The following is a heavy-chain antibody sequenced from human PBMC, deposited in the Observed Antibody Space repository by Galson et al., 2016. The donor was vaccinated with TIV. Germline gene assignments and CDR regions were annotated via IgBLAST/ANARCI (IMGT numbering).Heavy chain of an antibody. Sequence: SVKVSCKASGGTFSSYAISWVRQAPGQGLEWMGGIIPIFGTVNYAQKFQGRVTITADESTSTAYMELSSLRSEDTAVFYCARSEYSYGKYYYYYYMHVWGKGTTVIVSS. CDR2: IIPIFGTV. CDR1: GGTFSSYA. J-gene: IGHJ6*03. D-gene: IGHD5-18*01. V-gene: IGHV1-69*13. CDR3: ARSEYSYGKYYYYYYMHV.